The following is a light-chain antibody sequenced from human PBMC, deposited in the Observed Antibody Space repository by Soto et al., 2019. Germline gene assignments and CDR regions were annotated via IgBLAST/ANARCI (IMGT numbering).Light chain of an antibody. CDR3: SSYAGGNNLGV. CDR2: EVS. CDR1: SSDVGGYNY. Sequence: QSALTQPPSASGSPGQSVTISCTGTSSDVGGYNYVSWYQQHPGKAPKLMIYEVSKRPSGVPDRFSGSQSGNTASLTVSGFAAEDEADYYCSSYAGGNNLGVFGGGTQLTVL. J-gene: IGLJ2*01. V-gene: IGLV2-8*01.